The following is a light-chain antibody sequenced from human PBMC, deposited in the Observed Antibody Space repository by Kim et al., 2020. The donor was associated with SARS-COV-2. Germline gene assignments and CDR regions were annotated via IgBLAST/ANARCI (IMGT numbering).Light chain of an antibody. CDR1: ALGEKY. V-gene: IGLV3-1*01. Sequence: SYELTQPPSVSVSPGQTASITCSGDALGEKYACWYQQKAGQSPLLLIYQDNKRPSGIPERFSGSNSGTTATLTISGTQAMDEADYYCQAWDRSPPVVFGGGTQLTVL. CDR2: QDN. CDR3: QAWDRSPPVV. J-gene: IGLJ2*01.